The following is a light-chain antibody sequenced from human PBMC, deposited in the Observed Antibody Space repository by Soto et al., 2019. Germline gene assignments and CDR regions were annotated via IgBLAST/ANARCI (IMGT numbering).Light chain of an antibody. CDR1: QSVTSN. Sequence: EIVMAQSPATLSVSPGERATLSCRASQSVTSNFAWYQQKPGQALRLLIYGASSRATGIPDRFSGSGSGTDFTLTISRLEPEDFAVYYCQQYGSSVTFGGGTKVDIK. CDR2: GAS. V-gene: IGKV3-20*01. CDR3: QQYGSSVT. J-gene: IGKJ4*01.